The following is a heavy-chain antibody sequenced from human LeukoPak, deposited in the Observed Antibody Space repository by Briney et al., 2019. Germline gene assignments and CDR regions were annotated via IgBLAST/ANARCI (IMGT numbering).Heavy chain of an antibody. J-gene: IGHJ4*02. V-gene: IGHV3-23*01. CDR3: AKRFCSATRCFHFDY. D-gene: IGHD2-2*01. CDR2: ISASGDNT. Sequence: GGSLRLSCAASGLAFSDYWMSWVRQAPGKGLEWVSTISASGDNTYYAGSVKGRFTISRDNSKNTLYLQMDSLRAEDTAVYYCAKRFCSATRCFHFDYWGQGTLVTVSS. CDR1: GLAFSDYW.